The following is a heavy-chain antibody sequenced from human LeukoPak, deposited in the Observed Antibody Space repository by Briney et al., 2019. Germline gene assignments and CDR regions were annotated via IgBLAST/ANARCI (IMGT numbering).Heavy chain of an antibody. Sequence: SETLSLTCTVSGGSISSSSYYWGWIRQPPGKGLEWIGSIYYSGSTYYNPSLKSRVTISVDTSKNQFSLKLSSVTAADTAVYYCARESRLTYYDFWSGYWYYFDYWGQGTLVTVSS. V-gene: IGHV4-39*02. D-gene: IGHD3-3*01. J-gene: IGHJ4*02. CDR3: ARESRLTYYDFWSGYWYYFDY. CDR2: IYYSGST. CDR1: GGSISSSSYY.